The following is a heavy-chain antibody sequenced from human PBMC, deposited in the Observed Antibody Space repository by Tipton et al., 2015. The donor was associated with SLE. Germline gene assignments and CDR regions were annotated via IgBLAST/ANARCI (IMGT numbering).Heavy chain of an antibody. J-gene: IGHJ4*02. CDR2: ISASGGDT. CDR1: GFTFSTYT. V-gene: IGHV3-23*01. CDR3: AKDSPPVEYSSMYYFDY. D-gene: IGHD2-2*01. Sequence: SLRLSCAASGFTFSTYTMNWVRQAPGKGLQWVSAISASGGDTYYADSGKGRFTISRDNSKNTLFLQMNSLRAEDTAVYYCAKDSPPVEYSSMYYFDYWGQGTLVTVSS.